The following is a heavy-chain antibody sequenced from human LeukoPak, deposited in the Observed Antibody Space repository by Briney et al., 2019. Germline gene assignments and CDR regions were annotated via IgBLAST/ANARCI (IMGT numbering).Heavy chain of an antibody. CDR1: GYSISSAYY. CDR2: MYHSGST. J-gene: IGHJ4*02. Sequence: PSETLSLTCSVSGYSISSAYYWGWIRQPPGMGLEWIGTMYHSGSTNYNPSLKSRVTISVDTSKNQFSLRMNSVTAADTAVYYCARGKSRGSHIDYWGQGTLVTVSS. CDR3: ARGKSRGSHIDY. V-gene: IGHV4-38-2*02. D-gene: IGHD1-26*01.